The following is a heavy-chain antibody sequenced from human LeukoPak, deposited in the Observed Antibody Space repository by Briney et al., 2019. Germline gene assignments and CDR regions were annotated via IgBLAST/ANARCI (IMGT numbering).Heavy chain of an antibody. CDR3: ARGDSEYDRFDS. CDR2: IYYSGYT. Sequence: SETLSLTCTVSNDSISSYYWSWIRQPPGKGLEWIGYIYYSGYTNYNPSLKSRVTISVDTSNSQFSLKLSSVTAADTAVYYCARGDSEYDRFDSWGQGTLVTVSS. J-gene: IGHJ4*02. V-gene: IGHV4-59*01. CDR1: NDSISSYY. D-gene: IGHD5-12*01.